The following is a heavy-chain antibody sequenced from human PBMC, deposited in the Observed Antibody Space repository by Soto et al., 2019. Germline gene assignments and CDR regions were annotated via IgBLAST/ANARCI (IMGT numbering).Heavy chain of an antibody. J-gene: IGHJ4*02. V-gene: IGHV3-64*01. Sequence: EVQLVESGGGLVQPGGSLRLSCAASGFTFSSYAMHWVRQAPGKGLEYVSAMSSNGGSTYYANSVKGRFTIYRDNSKNTLYLQMGSLRAEDLAVYYCARARGITMVRGVLDYWGQGTLVTVSS. CDR1: GFTFSSYA. CDR2: MSSNGGST. D-gene: IGHD3-10*01. CDR3: ARARGITMVRGVLDY.